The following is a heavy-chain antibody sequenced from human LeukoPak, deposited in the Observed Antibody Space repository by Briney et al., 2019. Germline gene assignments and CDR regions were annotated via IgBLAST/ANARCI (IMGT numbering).Heavy chain of an antibody. J-gene: IGHJ6*03. CDR1: GFTFSSYS. V-gene: IGHV3-21*01. Sequence: MTGGSLRLSCAASGFTFSSYSMNWVRQAPGKGLEWVSCISSSSSYIYYADSVKGRFTISRDNAKNSLYLQMNSLRAEDTAVYYCARDVSSSWLYYYYYYMDVWGKGTTVTVSS. CDR3: ARDVSSSWLYYYYYYMDV. CDR2: ISSSSSYI. D-gene: IGHD6-13*01.